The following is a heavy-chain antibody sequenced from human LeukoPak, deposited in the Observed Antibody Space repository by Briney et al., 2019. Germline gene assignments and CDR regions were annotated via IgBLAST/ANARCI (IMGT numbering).Heavy chain of an antibody. CDR2: IIPIFGTA. Sequence: GASVKVSCKASGYTFTGYYMHWVRQAPGQGLEWMGGIIPIFGTANYAQKFQGRVTITADESTSTAYIELSSLRSEDTAVYYCARARGSGSEPFDYWGQGTLVTVSS. CDR1: GYTFTGYY. J-gene: IGHJ4*02. V-gene: IGHV1-69*13. D-gene: IGHD1-26*01. CDR3: ARARGSGSEPFDY.